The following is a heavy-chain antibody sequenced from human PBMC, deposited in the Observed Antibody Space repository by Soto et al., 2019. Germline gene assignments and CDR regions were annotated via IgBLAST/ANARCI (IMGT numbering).Heavy chain of an antibody. D-gene: IGHD2-15*01. CDR3: ARCRGGGTSLDY. V-gene: IGHV4-31*03. J-gene: IGHJ4*02. Sequence: QVQLQESGPGLVRPSQTLSLTCTVSGDSITSGSYYWSWIRQLPGKGLEWIGYSHYSGNAYYNLSLKSRSTISVDTSKNQFSLKLSSATAADTAVYYCARCRGGGTSLDYWGQGTLVTVSS. CDR2: SHYSGNA. CDR1: GDSITSGSYY.